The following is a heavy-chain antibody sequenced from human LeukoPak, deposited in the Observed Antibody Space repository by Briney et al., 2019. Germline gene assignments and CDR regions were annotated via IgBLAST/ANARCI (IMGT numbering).Heavy chain of an antibody. V-gene: IGHV3-30-3*01. CDR2: ISYDGSNK. D-gene: IGHD3-22*01. CDR1: GFSFSNYQ. J-gene: IGHJ6*02. Sequence: PGGSLRLSCAASGFSFSNYQMNWVRQAPGKGLEWVAVISYDGSNKYYADSVKGRFTISRDNSKNTLYLQMNSLRAEDTAVYYCARDKGYYYDSSGYYYYYYGMDVWGQGTTVTVSS. CDR3: ARDKGYYYDSSGYYYYYYGMDV.